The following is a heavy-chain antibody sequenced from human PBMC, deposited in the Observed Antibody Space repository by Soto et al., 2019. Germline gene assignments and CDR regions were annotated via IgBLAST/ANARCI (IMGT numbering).Heavy chain of an antibody. D-gene: IGHD6-13*01. CDR3: ARGVRAAAGTNYYYYYMDV. CDR2: MNPNSGNT. Sequence: ASVKVSCKASGYTFTSYDINWVRQATGQGLEWMGWMNPNSGNTGYAQKFQGRVTMTRNTSISTAYMELSSLRSEDTAVYYCARGVRAAAGTNYYYYYMDVWGKGTTVTVSS. V-gene: IGHV1-8*02. J-gene: IGHJ6*03. CDR1: GYTFTSYD.